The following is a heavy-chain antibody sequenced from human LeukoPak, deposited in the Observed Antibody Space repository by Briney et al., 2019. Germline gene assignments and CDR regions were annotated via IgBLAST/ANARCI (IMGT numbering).Heavy chain of an antibody. D-gene: IGHD3-22*01. Sequence: PSQTLSLTCTVSGGSLSSGGYYWSWIRQHPRKGLEWIGYIYYSGSTYYNPSLKSRVTISVDTSKNQFSLKLSSVTAADTAVYYCARGTKVYYYDSSGYYDYWGQGTLVTVSS. CDR2: IYYSGST. CDR1: GGSLSSGGYY. J-gene: IGHJ4*02. V-gene: IGHV4-31*03. CDR3: ARGTKVYYYDSSGYYDY.